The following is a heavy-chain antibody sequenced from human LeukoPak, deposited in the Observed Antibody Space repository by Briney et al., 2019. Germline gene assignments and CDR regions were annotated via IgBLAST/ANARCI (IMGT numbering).Heavy chain of an antibody. Sequence: GGSLRLSCAASGFTFSSYWMHWVRQAPGKGLVWASRINSDGSNTRYADSVKGRFTISRDNAENTVYLQMNSLRAEDTAVYYCARDGGHDRFGELGFDYWGQGTLVTVSS. J-gene: IGHJ4*02. CDR2: INSDGSNT. CDR3: ARDGGHDRFGELGFDY. D-gene: IGHD3-10*01. V-gene: IGHV3-74*01. CDR1: GFTFSSYW.